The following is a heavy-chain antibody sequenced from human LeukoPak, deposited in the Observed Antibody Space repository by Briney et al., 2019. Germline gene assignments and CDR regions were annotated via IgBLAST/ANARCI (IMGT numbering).Heavy chain of an antibody. Sequence: ASVKVSCKASGYTFTGYYMHWVRQAPGQGLEWMGWINPNSGGTNYAQKFQGRVTMTRDTSISTAYMELSRLRSDDTAVYYCARDLGIVAPLGFDPWGQGTLVTVSS. CDR3: ARDLGIVAPLGFDP. D-gene: IGHD3-22*01. CDR1: GYTFTGYY. J-gene: IGHJ5*02. CDR2: INPNSGGT. V-gene: IGHV1-2*02.